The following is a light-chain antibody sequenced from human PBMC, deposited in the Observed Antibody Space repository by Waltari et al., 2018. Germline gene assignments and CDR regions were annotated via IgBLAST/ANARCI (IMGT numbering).Light chain of an antibody. Sequence: EVVLTQSPATLSLSPGEGATLSCRASQSVSNSLAWYQQQPGQPPRPLIYDTSNRASGIPAVFSASGSGTDFTLSITSLEPEDFAVYYCQQRNIWPLTFGGGTKVEIK. CDR1: QSVSNS. V-gene: IGKV3-11*01. CDR3: QQRNIWPLT. J-gene: IGKJ4*01. CDR2: DTS.